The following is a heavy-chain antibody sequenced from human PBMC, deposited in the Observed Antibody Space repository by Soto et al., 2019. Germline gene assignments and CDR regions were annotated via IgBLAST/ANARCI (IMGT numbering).Heavy chain of an antibody. Sequence: GGSLRLSCAASGFRFSDYAMSWVRQAPGKGLEWVSGISGSGGNTFYADSVKGRFTISRDNSKNTMYLLMNSLRVEDTAAYYCAKDGRISFFGVVKEHGGLYWFDPWGQGTLVTVSS. V-gene: IGHV3-23*01. D-gene: IGHD3-3*01. CDR3: AKDGRISFFGVVKEHGGLYWFDP. CDR2: ISGSGGNT. J-gene: IGHJ5*02. CDR1: GFRFSDYA.